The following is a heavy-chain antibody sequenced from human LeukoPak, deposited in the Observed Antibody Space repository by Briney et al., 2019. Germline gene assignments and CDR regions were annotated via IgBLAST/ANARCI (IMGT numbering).Heavy chain of an antibody. V-gene: IGHV3-11*04. J-gene: IGHJ6*03. Sequence: PGGSLRLSCAASGFTFSDYYMSWIRQAPGKGLEWVSYISSSGSTIYYADSVKGRFTISRDNAKNSLYPQMNSLRAEDTAVYYCARVPVPYYYYYMDVWGKGTTVTVSS. CDR2: ISSSGSTI. CDR3: ARVPVPYYYYYMDV. CDR1: GFTFSDYY. D-gene: IGHD1-14*01.